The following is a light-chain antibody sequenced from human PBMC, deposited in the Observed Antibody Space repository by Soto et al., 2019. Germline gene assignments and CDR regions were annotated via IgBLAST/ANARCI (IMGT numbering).Light chain of an antibody. V-gene: IGKV3-20*01. CDR2: GAS. CDR1: QSVRGTY. CDR3: LQDSATWPKA. Sequence: QSQATLSXXSGEXPTLXGWXRQSVRGTYLGWYQHELGQAPRLLIYGASNRATGIPDRFSGSGSGTDFTLNITRLEPEDSAVYYCLQDSATWPKAFGQGT. J-gene: IGKJ1*01.